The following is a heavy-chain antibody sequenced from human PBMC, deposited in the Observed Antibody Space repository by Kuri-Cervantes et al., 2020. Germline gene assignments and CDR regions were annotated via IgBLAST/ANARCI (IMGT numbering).Heavy chain of an antibody. D-gene: IGHD3-9*01. CDR1: GGSFSGYY. CDR3: ARDLRPLRYFDWYITHYYGMDV. V-gene: IGHV4-34*01. CDR2: INHSGST. J-gene: IGHJ6*02. Sequence: SETLSLTCAVYGGSFSGYYWSWIRQPPGKGLEWIGEINHSGSTNYNPSLKSRVTISVDTSKSQFSLKLSSVTAADTAVYYCARDLRPLRYFDWYITHYYGMDVWGQGTTVTVSS.